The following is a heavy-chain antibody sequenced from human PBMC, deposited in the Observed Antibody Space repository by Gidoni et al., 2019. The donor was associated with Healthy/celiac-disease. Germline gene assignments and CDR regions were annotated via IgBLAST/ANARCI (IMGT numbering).Heavy chain of an antibody. CDR1: GYSIRSGYY. V-gene: IGHV4-38-2*02. Sequence: QVQLQESGPGLVKPSETLSLTCAVSGYSIRSGYYWGWIRQPPGKGLEWIGSIYHSGSTYYNPSLKSRVTISVDTSKNQFSLKLSYVTAADTAVYYCAREVRVGATSPDAFDIWGQGTMVTVSS. CDR3: AREVRVGATSPDAFDI. J-gene: IGHJ3*02. CDR2: IYHSGST. D-gene: IGHD1-26*01.